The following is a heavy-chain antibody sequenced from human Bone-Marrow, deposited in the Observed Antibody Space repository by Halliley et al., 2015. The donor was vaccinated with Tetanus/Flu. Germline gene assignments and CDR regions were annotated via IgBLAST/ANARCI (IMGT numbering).Heavy chain of an antibody. CDR1: GFSFNDYG. J-gene: IGHJ4*02. Sequence: SLRLSCAASGFSFNDYGMHWVRQAPGKGLEWVAVISHDESGKYYADSVRGRFTISRDISNNMVYLQMDNLRPDDTAVYYCAKDWAIFGVDPPHCEYWGQGTLVTVSS. V-gene: IGHV3-30*18. CDR2: ISHDESGK. D-gene: IGHD3-3*01. CDR3: AKDWAIFGVDPPHCEY.